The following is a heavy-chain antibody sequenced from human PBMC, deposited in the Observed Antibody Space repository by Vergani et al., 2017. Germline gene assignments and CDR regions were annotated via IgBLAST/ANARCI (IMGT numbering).Heavy chain of an antibody. Sequence: QVQLVQSGAEVKKPGASVKVSCKTSGYTFTNYGISWVRQAPGQGLEWMGWISAYNGDTKYAQKLQGRVTMTRDTSTSTGYMELRSLRSDDTAVYYCARVHGDYAPPGEDRIDWGQGTLVTVSS. V-gene: IGHV1-18*01. CDR1: GYTFTNYG. D-gene: IGHD4-17*01. J-gene: IGHJ4*02. CDR3: ARVHGDYAPPGEDRID. CDR2: ISAYNGDT.